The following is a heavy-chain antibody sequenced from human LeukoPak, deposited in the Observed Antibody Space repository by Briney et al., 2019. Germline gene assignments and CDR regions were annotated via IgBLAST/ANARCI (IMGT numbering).Heavy chain of an antibody. D-gene: IGHD3-3*01. J-gene: IGHJ6*02. Sequence: GGSLRLSCAASGFTFSSYAMSWVRQAPGKGLEWVSVISGSGGSTYYADSVKGRFTISRDNSKNTLYLQMNSLRAEDTAVYYCAKDQSWYYDFWSGYYPNYYYGMDVWGQGTTVTVSS. CDR3: AKDQSWYYDFWSGYYPNYYYGMDV. V-gene: IGHV3-23*01. CDR2: ISGSGGST. CDR1: GFTFSSYA.